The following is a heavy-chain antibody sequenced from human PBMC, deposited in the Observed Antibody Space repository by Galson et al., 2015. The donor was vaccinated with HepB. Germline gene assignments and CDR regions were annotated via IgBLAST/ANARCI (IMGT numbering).Heavy chain of an antibody. CDR3: TTDVYCSGTTCYPGVFDN. D-gene: IGHD2-2*01. J-gene: IGHJ4*02. CDR1: GFSFSDAW. V-gene: IGHV3-15*01. Sequence: SLRLSCAASGFSFSDAWMSWVRQAPGKGLEWVGHIKKNTAGGTTDYAAPVKGRFTVSRDDSKDTLYLQMNSLKTEDTAVYYCTTDVYCSGTTCYPGVFDNWGQGTLVTVSS. CDR2: IKKNTAGGTT.